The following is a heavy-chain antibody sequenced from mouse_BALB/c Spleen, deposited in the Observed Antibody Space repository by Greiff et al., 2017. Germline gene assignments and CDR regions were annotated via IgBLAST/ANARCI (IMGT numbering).Heavy chain of an antibody. CDR2: IYPGNVNT. Sequence: QVQLQQSGPELVKPGASVRISCKASGYTFTSYYIHWVKQRPGQGLEWIGWIYPGNVNTKYNEKFKGKATLTADKSSSTAYMQLSSLTSEDSAVYFCARGGTRYAMDYWGQGTSVTVSS. J-gene: IGHJ4*01. CDR3: ARGGTRYAMDY. V-gene: IGHV1S56*01. CDR1: GYTFTSYY. D-gene: IGHD3-3*01.